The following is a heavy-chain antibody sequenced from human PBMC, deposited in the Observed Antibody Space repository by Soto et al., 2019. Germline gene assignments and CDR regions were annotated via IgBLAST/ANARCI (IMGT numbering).Heavy chain of an antibody. Sequence: QVQLQESGPGLVKPSQTLSLTCTVSGGSIRSGGYYWSWIRQHPGKGLEWIGYIYYRGSTYDHPSLKSRLTRSVDPSKNQFSLNVSSVTAADTAVYYCARGPGDWGQGTLVTVSS. CDR1: GGSIRSGGYY. V-gene: IGHV4-31*03. CDR2: IYYRGST. J-gene: IGHJ4*02. CDR3: ARGPGD. D-gene: IGHD1-26*01.